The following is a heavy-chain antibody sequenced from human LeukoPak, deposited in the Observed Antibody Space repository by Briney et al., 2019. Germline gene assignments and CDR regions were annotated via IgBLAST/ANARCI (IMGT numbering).Heavy chain of an antibody. D-gene: IGHD1-14*01. Sequence: GGSLRLSCAASGFTVITNDMTWVRQAPGKGLEWVSVLYSDDNTKYADSVQGRFTISRDNSKNTLYLEMNSLSPDDTAVYYCARGVEPLAANTLAYWGQGTLVTVSS. CDR1: GFTVITND. V-gene: IGHV3-53*01. CDR3: ARGVEPLAANTLAY. J-gene: IGHJ4*02. CDR2: LYSDDNT.